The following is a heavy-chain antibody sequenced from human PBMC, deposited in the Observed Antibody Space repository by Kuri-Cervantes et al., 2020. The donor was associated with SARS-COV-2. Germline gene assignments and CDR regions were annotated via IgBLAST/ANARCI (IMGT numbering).Heavy chain of an antibody. J-gene: IGHJ6*02. CDR1: GYTFTTYD. CDR2: ISTYNGNT. D-gene: IGHD1-26*01. CDR3: ARGTGGSYLRAYYYYGMDV. V-gene: IGHV1-18*04. Sequence: ASVKVSCKASGYTFTTYDISWVRQAPGQGLEWMGWISTYNGNTNYAQKLQGRVTLTTDTSTSTAYMELRSLRSDDTAVYYCARGTGGSYLRAYYYYGMDVWGQGTTVTVSS.